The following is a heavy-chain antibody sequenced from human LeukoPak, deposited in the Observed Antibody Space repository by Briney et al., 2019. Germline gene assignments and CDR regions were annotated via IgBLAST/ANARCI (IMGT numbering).Heavy chain of an antibody. D-gene: IGHD7-27*01. CDR2: ISTASNP. J-gene: IGHJ2*01. CDR3: ARELGIEGYWYFDL. V-gene: IGHV3-13*05. CDR1: GSTVRSYD. Sequence: GGSLRLSCAASGSTVRSYDMHWVRQVAGKGLEWVSAISTASNPHYAASVQGRFTIFRANAENSLYLQMNSLSAEDTAVYYCARELGIEGYWYFDLWGRGTLVTVSS.